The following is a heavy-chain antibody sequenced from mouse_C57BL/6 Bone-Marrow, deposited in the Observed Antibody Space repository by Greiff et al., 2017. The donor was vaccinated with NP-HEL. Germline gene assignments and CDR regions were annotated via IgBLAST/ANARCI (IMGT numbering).Heavy chain of an antibody. J-gene: IGHJ4*01. CDR2: IDPETGGT. Sequence: VQLQQSGAELVRPGASVTLSCKASGYTFTDYEMHWVKQTPVHGLEWIGAIDPETGGTAYNQKFKGKAILTADKSSSTAYMELRSLTSKDSAVYYCTRKLYAMDYWGQGTSVTVSS. V-gene: IGHV1-15*01. CDR3: TRKLYAMDY. CDR1: GYTFTDYE.